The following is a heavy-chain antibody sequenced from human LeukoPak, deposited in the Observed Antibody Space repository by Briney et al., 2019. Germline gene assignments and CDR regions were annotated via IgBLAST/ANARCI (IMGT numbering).Heavy chain of an antibody. CDR2: IRYDGSNK. Sequence: GGSLRLSCAASGFTFSSYGMHWVRQAPGKGLEWVAFIRYDGSNKYYADSVKGRFTISRDNSKNTLCLQMNSLRAEDTAVYYCARDNREQQLVPPTFDYWGQGTLVTVSS. D-gene: IGHD6-13*01. CDR1: GFTFSSYG. J-gene: IGHJ4*02. V-gene: IGHV3-30*02. CDR3: ARDNREQQLVPPTFDY.